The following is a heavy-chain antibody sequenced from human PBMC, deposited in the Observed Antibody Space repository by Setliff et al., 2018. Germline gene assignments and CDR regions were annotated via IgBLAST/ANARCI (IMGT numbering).Heavy chain of an antibody. Sequence: SLRLSCATSGFTFSTSAMHWLRQSPDNRLEWLAYIHYGGGHIQYADSVKGRFTVSRDNAMDTLFPQMNGLTTDDTAKYFCAKDRWGYADPWGQGTLVTVSS. V-gene: IGHV3-30*02. D-gene: IGHD2-2*01. CDR1: GFTFSTSA. CDR3: AKDRWGYADP. J-gene: IGHJ5*02. CDR2: IHYGGGHI.